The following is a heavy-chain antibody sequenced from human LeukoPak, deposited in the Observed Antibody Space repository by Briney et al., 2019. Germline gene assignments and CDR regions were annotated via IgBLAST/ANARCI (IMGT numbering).Heavy chain of an antibody. J-gene: IGHJ4*02. CDR1: GGTFSSYA. Sequence: ASVKVSCKASGGTFSSYAISWVRQAPGQGLEWMGWISAYNGNTNYAQKLQGRVTMTTDTSTSTAYMELRSLRSDDTAVYYCARITPRGRAAGTSYFDYWGQGTLVTVSS. CDR3: ARITPRGRAAGTSYFDY. V-gene: IGHV1-18*01. D-gene: IGHD6-13*01. CDR2: ISAYNGNT.